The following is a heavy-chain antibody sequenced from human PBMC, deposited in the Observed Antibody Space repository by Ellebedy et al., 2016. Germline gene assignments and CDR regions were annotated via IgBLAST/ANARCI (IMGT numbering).Heavy chain of an antibody. CDR3: ARGGHFYDSSGYLNMAFDI. Sequence: ASVKVSCKASGYTFTSYDINWVRQATGQGLKWMGWMNPNSGNTGYGQKFQGRVTMTRNASIRTASMELSSLRSEDTAVYYCARGGHFYDSSGYLNMAFDIWGQGTMVTVSS. CDR2: MNPNSGNT. V-gene: IGHV1-8*01. D-gene: IGHD3-22*01. CDR1: GYTFTSYD. J-gene: IGHJ3*02.